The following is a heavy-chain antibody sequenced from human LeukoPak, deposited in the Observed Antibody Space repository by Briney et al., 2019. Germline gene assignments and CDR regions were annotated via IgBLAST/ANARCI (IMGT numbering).Heavy chain of an antibody. CDR3: ARAPPRPYGDYGILEYYYYGMDF. CDR1: GYTFTSYG. Sequence: ASVKVSCKASGYTFTSYGISWVRQAPGQGLEWMGWISAYNGNTNYAQKLQGRVTMTTDTPTSTAYMELRSLRSDDTAVYYCARAPPRPYGDYGILEYYYYGMDFWGQGTTVTVSS. CDR2: ISAYNGNT. J-gene: IGHJ6*02. V-gene: IGHV1-18*01. D-gene: IGHD4-17*01.